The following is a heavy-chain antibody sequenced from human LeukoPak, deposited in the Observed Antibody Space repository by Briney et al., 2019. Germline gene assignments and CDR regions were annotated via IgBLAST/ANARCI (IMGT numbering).Heavy chain of an antibody. V-gene: IGHV1-2*02. J-gene: IGHJ4*02. Sequence: ASVKVSCKASGYTFTGYYMHWVRQAPGQGLEWMGWINPNSGGTNYAQKFQGRVTMTRDMSISTAYMELSRLRSDDTAVYYCARYYYYDSSGYSYWGQGTLVTVSS. D-gene: IGHD3-22*01. CDR1: GYTFTGYY. CDR3: ARYYYYDSSGYSY. CDR2: INPNSGGT.